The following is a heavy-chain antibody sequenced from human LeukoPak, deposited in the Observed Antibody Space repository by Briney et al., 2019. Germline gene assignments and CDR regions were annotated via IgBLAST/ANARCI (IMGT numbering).Heavy chain of an antibody. CDR1: GVSFSGYY. Sequence: SETLSLTCAVYGVSFSGYYWSWIRQPPGKGLEWIGEINHSGSTNYNPSLKSRVTISVDTSKNQFSLKLSSVTAADTAVYYCARGHYYGSGSYHEPLFDYWGQGTLVTVSS. CDR2: INHSGST. CDR3: ARGHYYGSGSYHEPLFDY. V-gene: IGHV4-34*01. J-gene: IGHJ4*02. D-gene: IGHD3-10*01.